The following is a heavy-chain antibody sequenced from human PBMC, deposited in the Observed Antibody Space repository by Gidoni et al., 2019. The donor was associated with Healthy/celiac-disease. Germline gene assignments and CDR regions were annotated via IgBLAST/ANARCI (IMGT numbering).Heavy chain of an antibody. CDR3: AKGGRVAGIYFDY. Sequence: EVQLLASGGGLVQPGGSLRLSCSASGFTFSSDAMSLVSQGPGKGLEWVSAISGSGGSTYYADSVKGRFTISRDNSKNTLYLQMNSLRAEDTAVYYCAKGGRVAGIYFDYWGQGTLVTVSS. V-gene: IGHV3-23*01. CDR2: ISGSGGST. D-gene: IGHD6-19*01. CDR1: GFTFSSDA. J-gene: IGHJ4*02.